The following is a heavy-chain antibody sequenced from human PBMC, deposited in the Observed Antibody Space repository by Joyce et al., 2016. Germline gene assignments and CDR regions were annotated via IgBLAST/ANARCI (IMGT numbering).Heavy chain of an antibody. CDR2: ISYGGIYK. D-gene: IGHD6-25*01. CDR3: AKILTATYSSGWFLDY. Sequence: QVQLVESGGGVVQPGRSLRLSCAASGLTLSNYGVHWVRQGPGKGLVWVAVISYGGIYKYYADSVKVRFTISRDNSKNTVFLEMNSLRTEDTAVYYCAKILTATYSSGWFLDYWGQGTLVTVSS. J-gene: IGHJ4*02. V-gene: IGHV3-30*18. CDR1: GLTLSNYG.